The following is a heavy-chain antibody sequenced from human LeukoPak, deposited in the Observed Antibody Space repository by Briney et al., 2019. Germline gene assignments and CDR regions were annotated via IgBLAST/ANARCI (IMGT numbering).Heavy chain of an antibody. D-gene: IGHD6-6*01. CDR2: IYSGGST. CDR3: ASLSLGHY. V-gene: IGHV3-53*01. J-gene: IGHJ4*02. CDR1: GFTVSNNY. Sequence: GGSLRLSCAASGFTVSNNYMSWVRQAPGKGLEWVSVIYSGGSTYYADSVKGRFTISRDTSKNTLSLQMNGLRAEDTAVYCCASLSLGHYWGQGTLVTVSS.